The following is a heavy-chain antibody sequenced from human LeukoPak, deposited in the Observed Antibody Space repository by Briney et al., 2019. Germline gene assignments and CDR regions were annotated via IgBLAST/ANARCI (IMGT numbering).Heavy chain of an antibody. CDR1: GFTFDDYA. V-gene: IGHV3-9*01. J-gene: IGHJ4*02. D-gene: IGHD1-26*01. Sequence: GRSLRLSCAASGFTFDDYAMHWVRQAPGKGLEWVSGISWNSGSIGYADSVKGRFTISRDNAKNSLYLQMNSLRAEDTALYYCAKDTRSRALDYWGQGTLVTVSS. CDR3: AKDTRSRALDY. CDR2: ISWNSGSI.